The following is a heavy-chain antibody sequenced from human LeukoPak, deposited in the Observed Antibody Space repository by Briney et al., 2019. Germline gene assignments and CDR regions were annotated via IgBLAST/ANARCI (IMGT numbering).Heavy chain of an antibody. V-gene: IGHV3-23*01. CDR3: AKDREALAYCGGDCYSWDTDAFDI. CDR1: GFTFSSYA. CDR2: ISGSGGST. J-gene: IGHJ3*02. D-gene: IGHD2-21*02. Sequence: AGGSLRLSCAASGFTFSSYAMSWVRQAPGKGLEWVSAISGSGGSTYYADSVKGRFTISRDNSKNTLYLQMNSLRAEDTAVYYCAKDREALAYCGGDCYSWDTDAFDIWGQGTMVTVSS.